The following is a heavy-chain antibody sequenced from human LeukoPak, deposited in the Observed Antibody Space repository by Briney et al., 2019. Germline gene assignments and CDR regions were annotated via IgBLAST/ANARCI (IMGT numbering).Heavy chain of an antibody. D-gene: IGHD5-12*01. J-gene: IGHJ4*02. CDR1: GGSFSGYY. V-gene: IGHV4-34*01. Sequence: SETLSLTCAVYGGSFSGYYLIWIRQPPGKGRAWIGEINHSGSNNYNPSLTSRVTISVDKSKNRFSLKLSSVPAADTAVYYCARGGIRGYSGFHPVKTKFDYWGQGTLVTVSS. CDR2: INHSGSN. CDR3: ARGGIRGYSGFHPVKTKFDY.